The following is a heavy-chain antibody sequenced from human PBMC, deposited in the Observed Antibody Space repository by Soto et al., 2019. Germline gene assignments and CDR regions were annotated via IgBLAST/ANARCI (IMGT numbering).Heavy chain of an antibody. J-gene: IGHJ4*02. Sequence: EVQLLESGGGLVQPGGSLRLSCAASGFTFSSYAMSWVSQAPGKGLEWVSTISTSGGSTYYADSVKGRFTISRDNSKNTLYLQMNSLRAEDTAVYYCAKDGLGAYSYGSYYFYYWGQGTLVTVSS. V-gene: IGHV3-23*01. D-gene: IGHD5-18*01. CDR2: ISTSGGST. CDR3: AKDGLGAYSYGSYYFYY. CDR1: GFTFSSYA.